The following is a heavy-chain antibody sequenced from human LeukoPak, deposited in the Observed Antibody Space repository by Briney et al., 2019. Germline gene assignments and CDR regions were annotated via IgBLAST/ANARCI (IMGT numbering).Heavy chain of an antibody. CDR1: GGTFSSYA. J-gene: IGHJ4*02. V-gene: IGHV1-69*05. D-gene: IGHD6-13*01. Sequence: SVKVSCKASGGTFSSYAITWVRQAPGQGLEWMGRIIPIFGTANYAQKFQGRATITTDESTSTAYMELSTLRSDDTAVYYCARERPPGDSSNWFLEGYFDIWGQGTLVTVSS. CDR3: ARERPPGDSSNWFLEGYFDI. CDR2: IIPIFGTA.